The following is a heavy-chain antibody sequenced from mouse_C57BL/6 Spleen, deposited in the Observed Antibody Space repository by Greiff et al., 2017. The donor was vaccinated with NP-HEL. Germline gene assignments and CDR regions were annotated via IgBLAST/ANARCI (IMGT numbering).Heavy chain of an antibody. CDR3: AREERENYDYYWYFDV. CDR1: GFTFSDYY. CDR2: INYDGSST. D-gene: IGHD2-4*01. J-gene: IGHJ1*03. Sequence: EVNLVESEGGLVQPGSSMKLSCTASGFTFSDYYMAWVRQVPEKGLEWVANINYDGSSTYYLDSLKSRFIISRDNAKNILYLQMSSLKSEDTATYYCAREERENYDYYWYFDVWGTGTTVTVSS. V-gene: IGHV5-16*01.